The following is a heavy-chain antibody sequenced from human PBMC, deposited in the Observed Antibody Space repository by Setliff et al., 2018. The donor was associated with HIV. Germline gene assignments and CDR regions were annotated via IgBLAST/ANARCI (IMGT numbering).Heavy chain of an antibody. Sequence: PSETLSLTCSVYGGSFSGYYWTWIRQPPGKGLEFIGEMNHRGVIKYLSSLKSRVTMAVDTSKKQFSLKLKSVTAADTAVYYCFLFYDDRSGFYWDWGQGTPVTVSS. J-gene: IGHJ4*02. V-gene: IGHV4-34*01. CDR1: GGSFSGYY. CDR3: FLFYDDRSGFYWD. CDR2: MNHRGVI. D-gene: IGHD3-22*01.